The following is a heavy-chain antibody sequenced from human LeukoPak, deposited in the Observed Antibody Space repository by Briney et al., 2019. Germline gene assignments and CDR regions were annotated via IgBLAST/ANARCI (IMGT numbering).Heavy chain of an antibody. CDR2: MYYSGNS. V-gene: IGHV4-61*08. CDR3: ARQGVAVAGTRFRWFDP. CDR1: GVSVGSAGYY. D-gene: IGHD6-19*01. Sequence: PSETLSLTCSVSGVSVGSAGYYWTWIRQPPGKGLEWIGYMYYSGNSNYNPFLKSRVTMSLDPSKNRFSLKLSSVTAADTAVYYCARQGVAVAGTRFRWFDPWGQGTLVTVSS. J-gene: IGHJ5*02.